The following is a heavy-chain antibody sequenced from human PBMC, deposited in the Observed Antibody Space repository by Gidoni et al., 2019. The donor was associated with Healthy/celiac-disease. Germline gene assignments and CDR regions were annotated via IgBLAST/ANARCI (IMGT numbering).Heavy chain of an antibody. J-gene: IGHJ4*02. V-gene: IGHV3-74*01. CDR3: TTMGASDY. D-gene: IGHD1-26*01. CDR1: GFTFSSYY. Sequence: EVQLVESGGRLVQPGWSLRLSCVASGFTFSSYYMHWVRQAPGKGLVWVARIKSDGSSIGYADSVKGRFTISRDSAKNALYLQMDSLRAEDTALYYCTTMGASDYWGQGTLVTVSS. CDR2: IKSDGSSI.